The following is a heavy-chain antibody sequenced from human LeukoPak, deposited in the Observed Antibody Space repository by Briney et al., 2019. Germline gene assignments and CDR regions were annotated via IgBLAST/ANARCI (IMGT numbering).Heavy chain of an antibody. D-gene: IGHD6-6*01. J-gene: IGHJ4*02. V-gene: IGHV3-23*01. CDR3: VSLGYSSSSVRY. CDR2: ISGSGGST. Sequence: GGSLRLSCAASGCTFSSYAMSWVREAPGKGLEWVSAISGSGGSTYYADSVKGRFTISRDNSKNTPYLQMNSLRAEDTAVYFCVSLGYSSSSVRYWGQGTLVTVSS. CDR1: GCTFSSYA.